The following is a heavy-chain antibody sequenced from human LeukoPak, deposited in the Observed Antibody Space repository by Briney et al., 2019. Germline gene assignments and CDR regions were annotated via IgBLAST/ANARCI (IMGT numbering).Heavy chain of an antibody. J-gene: IGHJ4*02. D-gene: IGHD3-3*02. CDR3: ASDISNKEFDY. V-gene: IGHV3-11*04. Sequence: GGSLRLSCAASGLTLSNYYMSWIRQAPGKGLEWVSYISNIGSTTHHADSVKGRFTISRDNAKNSLYLQMNSLRAEDTAVYYCASDISNKEFDYWGQGTLVTVSS. CDR2: ISNIGSTT. CDR1: GLTLSNYY.